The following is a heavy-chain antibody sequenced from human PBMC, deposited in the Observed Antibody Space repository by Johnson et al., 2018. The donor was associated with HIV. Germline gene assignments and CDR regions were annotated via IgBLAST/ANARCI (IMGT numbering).Heavy chain of an antibody. D-gene: IGHD2-8*01. J-gene: IGHJ3*02. V-gene: IGHV3-20*04. CDR1: GFTFDDYG. Sequence: VQLVESGGSVVRPGGSLRLSCAASGFTFDDYGMSWVRQGPGKGLEWISGINWNGGRTGYADSVKGRFTISRDNSKNTLYLQMNTLRAEDTAVYYCARGGVVHDGFDIRGLGTMVTVSS. CDR3: ARGGVVHDGFDI. CDR2: INWNGGRT.